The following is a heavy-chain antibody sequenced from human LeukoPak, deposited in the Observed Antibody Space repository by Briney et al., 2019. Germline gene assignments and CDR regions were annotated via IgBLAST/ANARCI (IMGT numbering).Heavy chain of an antibody. V-gene: IGHV1-2*02. D-gene: IGHD3-10*01. Sequence: ASVTVSCKASGYTFTGYYMHWVRQAPGQGLEWMGRINPNSGGTNYAQKFQGRVTMTRDTSISTAYMELSRLRSDDTAVYYCATPSWFGELFVLDYWGQGTLVTVSS. CDR1: GYTFTGYY. CDR2: INPNSGGT. J-gene: IGHJ4*02. CDR3: ATPSWFGELFVLDY.